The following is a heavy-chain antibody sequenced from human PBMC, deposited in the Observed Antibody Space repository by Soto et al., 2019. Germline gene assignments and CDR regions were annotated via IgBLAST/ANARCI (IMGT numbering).Heavy chain of an antibody. CDR1: GFRFSDYY. J-gene: IGHJ6*02. CDR3: ARPRYCTGGNCYLYGMDV. V-gene: IGHV3-11*05. Sequence: QVQLVESGGVLVNPGGSLRLSCAASGFRFSDYYMSWIRQAPGKGLEWVSYISSSSTYTNYADSVKGRFTISRDNAKNSLYLQMNSLRDVDTAVYYCARPRYCTGGNCYLYGMDVWGQGTTVTVSS. CDR2: ISSSSTYT. D-gene: IGHD2-15*01.